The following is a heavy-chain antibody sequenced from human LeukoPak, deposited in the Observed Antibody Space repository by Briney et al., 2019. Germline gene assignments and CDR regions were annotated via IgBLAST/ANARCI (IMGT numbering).Heavy chain of an antibody. CDR2: IYSSGST. Sequence: PSETLSLTCTVSGGSISSYYWSWIRQPAGKGLEWIGRIYSSGSTNHNPSLKSRVTMSVDTSKNQFSLKLSSVTAADTAVYYCARLPYCSSTSCPDAFDIWGQGTMVTVSS. D-gene: IGHD2-2*01. J-gene: IGHJ3*02. CDR3: ARLPYCSSTSCPDAFDI. CDR1: GGSISSYY. V-gene: IGHV4-4*07.